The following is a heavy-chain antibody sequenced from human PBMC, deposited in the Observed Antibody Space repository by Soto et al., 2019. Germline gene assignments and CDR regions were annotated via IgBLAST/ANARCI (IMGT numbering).Heavy chain of an antibody. Sequence: SETLSLTCSVSGGSISNFYWSWIRQPPGKGLEWIGYIYYSGSTNYNPSLKSRVTISVDTSKNQFSLKLSSVTAADTAVYYCARLPPAYYYYYMDVWGIGTTVTVSS. J-gene: IGHJ6*03. CDR3: ARLPPAYYYYYMDV. V-gene: IGHV4-59*08. CDR2: IYYSGST. CDR1: GGSISNFY.